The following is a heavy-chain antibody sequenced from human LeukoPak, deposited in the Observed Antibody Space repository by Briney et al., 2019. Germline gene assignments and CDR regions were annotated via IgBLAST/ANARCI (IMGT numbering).Heavy chain of an antibody. V-gene: IGHV3-23*01. CDR1: GFTFGDYA. CDR3: AKDSPSVPATPHDY. Sequence: GGSLRLSCAASGFTFGDYAMSWVRQAPGKGLDWVSTISSYGGTTYYEDSVKGRFTISRDNSKNTLYLQMNSLRAEDTAVYFCAKDSPSVPATPHDYWGQGALVTVSS. CDR2: ISSYGGTT. J-gene: IGHJ4*02. D-gene: IGHD2-15*01.